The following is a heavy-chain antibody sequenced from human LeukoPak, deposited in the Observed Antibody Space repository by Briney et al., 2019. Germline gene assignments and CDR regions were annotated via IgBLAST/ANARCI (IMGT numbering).Heavy chain of an antibody. D-gene: IGHD2-15*01. CDR3: ARVRVVAATRDEYNWFDP. Sequence: SETLSLTCTVSGGSISSGGYYWSWIRQHPGKGLEWIGYIYYSGSTYYNPSLKSRVTISVDTSKNQFSLKLSSVTAADTAVYYCARVRVVAATRDEYNWFDPWGQGTLVTVSS. J-gene: IGHJ5*02. V-gene: IGHV4-31*03. CDR1: GGSISSGGYY. CDR2: IYYSGST.